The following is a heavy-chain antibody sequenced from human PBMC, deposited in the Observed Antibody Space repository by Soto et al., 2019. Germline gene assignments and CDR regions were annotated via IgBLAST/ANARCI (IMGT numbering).Heavy chain of an antibody. CDR1: GYTFTNYD. Sequence: QVQLVQSGAEVKKPGASVKVSCKASGYTFTNYDINWVRQASGQWLEWVGLLNPKIGYTCFAEKFQGRVTMTRNNFISTAYMELSSLTSEDTAVYYCARTHGDLDYWGQGTLVTVSS. CDR2: LNPKIGYT. D-gene: IGHD4-17*01. CDR3: ARTHGDLDY. J-gene: IGHJ4*02. V-gene: IGHV1-8*01.